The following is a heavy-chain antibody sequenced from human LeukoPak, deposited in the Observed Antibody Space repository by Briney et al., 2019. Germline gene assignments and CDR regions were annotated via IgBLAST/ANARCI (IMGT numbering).Heavy chain of an antibody. J-gene: IGHJ4*02. CDR3: ARDLAESCLFDY. V-gene: IGHV3-30-3*01. Sequence: GGSLRLSCAASGFTFRNYAMHWVRQAPGKGLEWVATLTYDGSDKDYADSVKGRFTISRDNSKNTLYLQMNGLRAEDTAVYFCARDLAESCLFDYWGQGTLVTVSS. D-gene: IGHD3-10*01. CDR1: GFTFRNYA. CDR2: LTYDGSDK.